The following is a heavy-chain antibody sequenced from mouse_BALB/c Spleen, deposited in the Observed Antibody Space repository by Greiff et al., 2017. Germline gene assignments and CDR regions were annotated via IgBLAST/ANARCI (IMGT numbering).Heavy chain of an antibody. D-gene: IGHD2-4*01. V-gene: IGHV5-9-4*01. CDR3: ARGELYYDYGEAYYYAMDY. CDR2: ISSGGSYT. Sequence: EVQLVESGGGLVKPGGSLKLSCAASGFTFSSYAMSWVRQSPEKRLEWVAEISSGGSYTYYPDTVTGRFTISRDNAKNTLYLEMSSLRSEDTAMYYCARGELYYDYGEAYYYAMDYWGQGTSVTVSS. J-gene: IGHJ4*01. CDR1: GFTFSSYA.